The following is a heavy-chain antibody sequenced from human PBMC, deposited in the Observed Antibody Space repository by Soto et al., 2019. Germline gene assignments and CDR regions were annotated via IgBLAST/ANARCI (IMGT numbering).Heavy chain of an antibody. Sequence: PSETLSLTCTVSGGSISIDDYYWTCIRQPPGKGLEWIGYIYYSGSTYYNPSLKSRLTISLDTSKNQFSLKLSSVSAADTAVYYCARDRSNSPDYFDYWGQGTLVTVSS. CDR1: GGSISIDDYY. V-gene: IGHV4-30-4*01. D-gene: IGHD6-6*01. CDR3: ARDRSNSPDYFDY. J-gene: IGHJ4*02. CDR2: IYYSGST.